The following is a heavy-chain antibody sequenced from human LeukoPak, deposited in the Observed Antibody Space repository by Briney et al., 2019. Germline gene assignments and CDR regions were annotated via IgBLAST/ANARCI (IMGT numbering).Heavy chain of an antibody. CDR2: ISWDSGRI. CDR1: GFTFSTYA. J-gene: IGHJ4*02. Sequence: PGRSLRLSCAASGFTFSTYAMHWVRQAPGKGLEWVSGISWDSGRIGYADSVKGRFTISRDNAKNSLYLQMNSLRAEDTALYYCVKVRFRYTNNDSPFDYWGRGTLVTVSS. V-gene: IGHV3-9*01. D-gene: IGHD2-8*01. CDR3: VKVRFRYTNNDSPFDY.